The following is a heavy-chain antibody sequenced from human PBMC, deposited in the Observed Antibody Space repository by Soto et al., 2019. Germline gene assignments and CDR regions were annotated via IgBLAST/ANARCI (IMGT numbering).Heavy chain of an antibody. CDR2: INHSGST. CDR1: GGSFSGYY. V-gene: IGHV4-34*01. D-gene: IGHD2-15*01. CDR3: ARLGEYCSGGSCYTPQY. J-gene: IGHJ4*02. Sequence: QVQLQQWGAGLLKPSETLSLTCAVYGGSFSGYYWSWIRQPPGKGLEWIGEINHSGSTNYNPSLKSRVTISVDTSKNQFSLKLSSVTAADTAVYYCARLGEYCSGGSCYTPQYWGQGTLVTVSS.